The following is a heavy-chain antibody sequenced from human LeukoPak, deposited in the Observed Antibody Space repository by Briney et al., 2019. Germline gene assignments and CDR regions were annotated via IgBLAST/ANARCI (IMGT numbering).Heavy chain of an antibody. J-gene: IGHJ6*04. CDR1: GYTFTGYY. V-gene: IGHV1-2*04. D-gene: IGHD2-2*01. CDR3: ARAGCSSTSCPSYYYYYGMDV. Sequence: GSVKVSCKASGYTFTGYYMHWVRQAPGQGLEWMGWINPNSGGTNYAQKFQGWVTMTRDTSISTAYMELSRLRSDDTAVYYRARAGCSSTSCPSYYYYYGMDVWGKGTTVTVSS. CDR2: INPNSGGT.